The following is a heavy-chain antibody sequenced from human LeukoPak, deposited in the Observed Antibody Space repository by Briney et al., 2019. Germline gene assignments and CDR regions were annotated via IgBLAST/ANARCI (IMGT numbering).Heavy chain of an antibody. Sequence: GGSLRLSCAASGFTFSNAWMSWVRQAPGKGLEWVGRIKSKTDVGTTDYAAPVKDRFTISRDDSKNTLYLQINMQKTENTAVYYCTTALDLGYWGQGTLVTVSS. CDR2: IKSKTDVGTT. J-gene: IGHJ4*02. V-gene: IGHV3-15*01. D-gene: IGHD3-16*01. CDR3: TTALDLGY. CDR1: GFTFSNAW.